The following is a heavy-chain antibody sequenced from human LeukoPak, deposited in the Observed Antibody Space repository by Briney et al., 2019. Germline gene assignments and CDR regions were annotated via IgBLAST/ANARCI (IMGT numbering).Heavy chain of an antibody. CDR3: ARDLSGSYSVDY. CDR2: ISYDGSKK. V-gene: IGHV3-30-3*01. J-gene: IGHJ4*02. CDR1: GFTFRSHG. Sequence: GGSLRLSCAASGFTFRSHGMHWVRQAPGKGLEWAAVISYDGSKKDYADSVKGRFTISRDSSKNTVYLEMNSLRTEDTAFYYCARDLSGSYSVDYWGQGTLVTVSS. D-gene: IGHD3-10*01.